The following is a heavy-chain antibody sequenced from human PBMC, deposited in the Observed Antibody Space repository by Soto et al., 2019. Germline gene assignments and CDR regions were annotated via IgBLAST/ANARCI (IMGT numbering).Heavy chain of an antibody. CDR2: IYYSGST. D-gene: IGHD7-27*01. CDR1: GGSISSYY. V-gene: IGHV4-59*01. Sequence: SETLSLTCTVSGGSISSYYWSWIRQPPGKGLEWIGYIYYSGSTNYNPSLKSRVTISVDTSKNQFSLKLSSVTAADTAVYYCAREINWGGGRWFDPWGQGTLVTVSS. J-gene: IGHJ5*02. CDR3: AREINWGGGRWFDP.